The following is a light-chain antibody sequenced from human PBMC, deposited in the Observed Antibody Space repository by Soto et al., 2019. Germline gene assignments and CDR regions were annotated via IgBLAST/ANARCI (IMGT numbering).Light chain of an antibody. CDR2: AAS. V-gene: IGKV1-8*01. CDR1: QGISSY. Sequence: ALRMTQSPSSFSASTGDRVTITCRASQGISSYLAWYQQKPGKAPKLLIYAASTLQSGVPSRFSGSGSGTDFTLTISCLQSEDFATYYCQQYYSYPSFGQGTKVEIK. CDR3: QQYYSYPS. J-gene: IGKJ1*01.